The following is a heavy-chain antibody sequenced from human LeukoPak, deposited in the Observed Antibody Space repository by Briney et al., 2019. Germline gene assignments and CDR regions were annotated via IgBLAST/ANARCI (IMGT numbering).Heavy chain of an antibody. CDR2: IKQDGSEK. V-gene: IGHV3-7*01. CDR3: ARAKWELRVLLGY. J-gene: IGHJ4*02. CDR1: GFTFSSYW. Sequence: GGSLRLSCAASGFTFSSYWMSWVRQAPGKGLEWVANIKQDGSEKYYVDSVKGRFIISRDNAKNSLYLQMNSLRAEDTAVYYCARAKWELRVLLGYWGQGTLVTISS. D-gene: IGHD1-26*01.